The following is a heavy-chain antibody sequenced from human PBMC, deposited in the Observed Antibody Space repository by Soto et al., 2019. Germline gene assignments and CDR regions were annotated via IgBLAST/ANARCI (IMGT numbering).Heavy chain of an antibody. CDR2: FYYSGST. Sequence: SETLSLTCTVSGGSISTGGYYWNWIRQHPGKGLEWIGYFYYSGSTYYNPSLKSRVTISVNTSKNQFSLKLSSVTAADTAVYYCARSIAAAGRFDPWGQGTLVTVSS. CDR3: ARSIAAAGRFDP. D-gene: IGHD6-13*01. V-gene: IGHV4-31*03. CDR1: GGSISTGGYY. J-gene: IGHJ5*02.